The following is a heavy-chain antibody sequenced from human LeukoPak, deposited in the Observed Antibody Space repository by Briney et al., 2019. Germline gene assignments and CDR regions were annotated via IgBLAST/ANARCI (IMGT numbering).Heavy chain of an antibody. CDR2: IRYDGSNK. Sequence: GSLRLSCAASGFTFSSYGMHWVRQAPGKGLEWVAFIRYDGSNKYYADSVKGRFTISRDNSKNTLYLQMNSLRAEDTAVYYCAKQSRTIFGVVTLDYWGQGTLVTVSS. J-gene: IGHJ4*02. D-gene: IGHD3-3*01. CDR3: AKQSRTIFGVVTLDY. CDR1: GFTFSSYG. V-gene: IGHV3-30*02.